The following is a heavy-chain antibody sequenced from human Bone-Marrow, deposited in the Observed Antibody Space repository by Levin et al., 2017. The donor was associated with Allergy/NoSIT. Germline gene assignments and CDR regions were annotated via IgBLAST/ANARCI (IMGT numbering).Heavy chain of an antibody. CDR3: AQDTGSYNTDVQ. CDR1: GDSIATSSYY. CDR2: IDYSGRS. Sequence: SETLSLTCTVSGDSIATSSYYWGWIRQTPGKGLEWIGNIDYSGRSHYNPSLKSRVTISVDSSKNQFSLRGNSVTASDTDMYYCAQDTGSYNTDVQWGQGTLVTVSS. V-gene: IGHV4-39*01. D-gene: IGHD1-26*01. J-gene: IGHJ4*02.